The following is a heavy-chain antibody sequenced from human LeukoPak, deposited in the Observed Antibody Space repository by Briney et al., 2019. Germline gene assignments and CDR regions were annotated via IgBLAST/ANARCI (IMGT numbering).Heavy chain of an antibody. V-gene: IGHV3-53*01. CDR2: IYSGGST. CDR1: GFTVSSNY. D-gene: IGHD2-15*01. CDR3: ARDSEDLDYYYGMDV. J-gene: IGHJ6*04. Sequence: PGESLRLSCAASGFTVSSNYMSWVRQAPGKGLEWVSVIYSGGSTYYADSVKGRFTISRDNSKNTLYLQMNSLRAEDTAVYYCARDSEDLDYYYGMDVWGKGTTVTVSS.